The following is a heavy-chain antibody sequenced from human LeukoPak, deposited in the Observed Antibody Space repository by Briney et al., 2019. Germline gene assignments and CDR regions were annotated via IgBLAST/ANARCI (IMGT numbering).Heavy chain of an antibody. V-gene: IGHV4-59*01. CDR1: GDSISSYF. CDR2: IHYSGST. CDR3: ARSPTVALIDY. D-gene: IGHD4-23*01. J-gene: IGHJ4*02. Sequence: SETLSLTCTVSGDSISSYFWSWMRQPPGKGLEWIGCIHYSGSTKYKPSLKSRVTISVDTSKNQFSLRLGSVTTADTAVYYCARSPTVALIDYWGQGTLVTVSS.